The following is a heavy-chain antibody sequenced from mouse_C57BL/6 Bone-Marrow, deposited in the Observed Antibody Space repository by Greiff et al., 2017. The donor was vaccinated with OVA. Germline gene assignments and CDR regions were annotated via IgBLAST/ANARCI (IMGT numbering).Heavy chain of an antibody. CDR1: GYTFTDYN. J-gene: IGHJ2*01. CDR3: ARGASMIYYDYFDY. CDR2: INPNNGGT. V-gene: IGHV1-22*01. D-gene: IGHD2-4*01. Sequence: VQLKQSGPELVKPGASVKMSCKASGYTFTDYNMHWVKQSHGKSLEWIGYINPNNGGTSYNQKFKGKATLTVNKSSSTAYMELRSLTSEDSAVYYCARGASMIYYDYFDYWGQGTTLTVSS.